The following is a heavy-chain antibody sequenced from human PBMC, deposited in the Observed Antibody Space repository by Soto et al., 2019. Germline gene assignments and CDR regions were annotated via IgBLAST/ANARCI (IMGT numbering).Heavy chain of an antibody. V-gene: IGHV1-69*13. CDR1: GGSFSGYA. J-gene: IGHJ6*02. Sequence: SVKVACKAVGGSFSGYAISWVRQAPGQGLEWMGGIIPIFGTANYAQKFQGRVTITADESTSTAYMELSSLRSEDTAVYYCARDPIVVVPAATDYGGNSDYYYYGMDVWGQGTTVTV. CDR3: ARDPIVVVPAATDYGGNSDYYYYGMDV. CDR2: IIPIFGTA. D-gene: IGHD2-2*01.